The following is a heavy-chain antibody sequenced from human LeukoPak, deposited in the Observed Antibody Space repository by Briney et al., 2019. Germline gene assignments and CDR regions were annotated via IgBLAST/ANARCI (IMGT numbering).Heavy chain of an antibody. CDR2: INSDGSYT. CDR1: GFSFSNYW. J-gene: IGHJ5*02. D-gene: IGHD1-1*01. Sequence: PGGSLRLSCVASGFSFSNYWMYWGRQAPGEGLVWVSRINSDGSYTDYADSAKGRFTISRDNAKDTLYLQMNSLRAGDTAVYYCARADNWQSGGAWGQGTLVTVSS. CDR3: ARADNWQSGGA. V-gene: IGHV3-74*01.